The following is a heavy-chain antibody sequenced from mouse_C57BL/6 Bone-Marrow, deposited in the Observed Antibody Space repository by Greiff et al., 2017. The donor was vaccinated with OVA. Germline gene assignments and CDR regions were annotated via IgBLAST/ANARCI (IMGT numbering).Heavy chain of an antibody. CDR3: AREGYGSSSYFDV. CDR2: ISYSGST. Sequence: EVQLQQSGPGMVKPSQSLSLTCTVTGYSITSGYDWHWIRHFPGNKLEWMGYISYSGSTTYNPSLKSRISITHDTSKNHFFLKLNSVTTEDTATYYCAREGYGSSSYFDVWGTGTTVTVSS. D-gene: IGHD1-1*01. V-gene: IGHV3-1*01. CDR1: GYSITSGYD. J-gene: IGHJ1*03.